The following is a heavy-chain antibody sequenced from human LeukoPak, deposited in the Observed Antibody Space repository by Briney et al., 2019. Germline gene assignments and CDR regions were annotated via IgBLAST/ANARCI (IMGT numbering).Heavy chain of an antibody. Sequence: ASVKVSCKASGYTFTSYGISWVRQAPGQGLEWMGWTSAYNGNTNYARKLQGRVTMTTDTSTSTAYMELRSLRSDDTAVYYCAREIAAAELDYYYYYMDVWGKGTTVTVSS. V-gene: IGHV1-18*01. D-gene: IGHD6-13*01. CDR3: AREIAAAELDYYYYYMDV. CDR1: GYTFTSYG. J-gene: IGHJ6*03. CDR2: TSAYNGNT.